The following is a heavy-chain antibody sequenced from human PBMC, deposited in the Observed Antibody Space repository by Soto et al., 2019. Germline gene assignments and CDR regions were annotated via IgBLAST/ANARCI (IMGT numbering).Heavy chain of an antibody. Sequence: ASVKVSCKASGYTFTSYGISWVRQAPGQVLEWMVWISAYNGNTNYAQKLQGRVTMTTDTSTSTAYMELRSLRSDDTAVYYCARVSSSSWYFDYWGQGNLVTVSS. CDR1: GYTFTSYG. V-gene: IGHV1-18*04. J-gene: IGHJ4*02. CDR3: ARVSSSSWYFDY. CDR2: ISAYNGNT. D-gene: IGHD6-13*01.